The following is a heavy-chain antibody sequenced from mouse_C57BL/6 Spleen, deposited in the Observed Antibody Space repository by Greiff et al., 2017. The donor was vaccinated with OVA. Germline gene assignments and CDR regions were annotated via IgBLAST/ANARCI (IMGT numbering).Heavy chain of an antibody. D-gene: IGHD2-5*01. CDR2: IYPGDGDT. J-gene: IGHJ3*01. Sequence: VKLMESGPELVKPGASVKISCKASGYAFSSSWMNWVKQRPGKGLEWIGRIYPGDGDTNYNGKFKGKATLTADKSSSTAYMQLSSLTSEDSAVYFCARSGSNAWFAYWGQGTLVTVSA. V-gene: IGHV1-82*01. CDR3: ARSGSNAWFAY. CDR1: GYAFSSSW.